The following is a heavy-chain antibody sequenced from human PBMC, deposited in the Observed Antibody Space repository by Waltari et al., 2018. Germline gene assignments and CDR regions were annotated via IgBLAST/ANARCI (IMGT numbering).Heavy chain of an antibody. J-gene: IGHJ3*02. V-gene: IGHV1-2*02. CDR2: INPNSGGT. D-gene: IGHD6-6*01. Sequence: QVQLVQSGAEVKKPGASVKVSCKASGYPFTGSYMPWVRQAPGHGLEWMGWINPNSGGTNYAQKFQGRVTMTRDTSISTAYMELSRLRSDDTAVYYCARVARSSSSVRDAFDIWGQGTMVTVSS. CDR1: GYPFTGSY. CDR3: ARVARSSSSVRDAFDI.